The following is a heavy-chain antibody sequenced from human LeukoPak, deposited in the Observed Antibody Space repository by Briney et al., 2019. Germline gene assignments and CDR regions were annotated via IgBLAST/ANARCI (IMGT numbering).Heavy chain of an antibody. D-gene: IGHD6-19*01. J-gene: IGHJ5*02. CDR1: GGSISSYY. Sequence: SETLSLTCTVSGGSISSYYWSWIRQPPGKGLEWIGYIYYSGSTNYNPSLKSRVTISVDTSKNQFSLKLSSVTAADTAVYYCARESSSGWYPYNWFDPWGQGTLVTVSS. CDR3: ARESSSGWYPYNWFDP. CDR2: IYYSGST. V-gene: IGHV4-59*01.